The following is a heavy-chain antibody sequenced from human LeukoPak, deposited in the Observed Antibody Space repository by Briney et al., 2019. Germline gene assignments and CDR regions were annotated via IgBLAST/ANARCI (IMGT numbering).Heavy chain of an antibody. CDR1: GFRFSNCG. CDR3: ARDFPKFNI. J-gene: IGHJ3*02. Sequence: GGSLRLSCAASGFRFSNCGVHWVRQAPGKGLEWVAVISHDGSNKYYVDSVKGRFTISRDNSKNTLYLQMNSLRAEDSAVYYCARDFPKFNICGQGTMVTVSS. CDR2: ISHDGSNK. V-gene: IGHV3-33*08.